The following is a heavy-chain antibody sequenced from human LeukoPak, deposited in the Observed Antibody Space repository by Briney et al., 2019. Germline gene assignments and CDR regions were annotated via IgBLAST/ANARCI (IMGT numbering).Heavy chain of an antibody. CDR3: AKVGCTSTTCYPDYYYYYMDV. D-gene: IGHD2-2*01. J-gene: IGHJ6*03. V-gene: IGHV3-23*01. Sequence: GGSLRLSCAASGFTFSSYAMSWVRQAPGKGLEWVSGISGGGGSTHYADSVKGRFTISRDNSKNTLYLQMNSLGAEDTAVYYCAKVGCTSTTCYPDYYYYYMDVWGKGTTVTVSS. CDR1: GFTFSSYA. CDR2: ISGGGGST.